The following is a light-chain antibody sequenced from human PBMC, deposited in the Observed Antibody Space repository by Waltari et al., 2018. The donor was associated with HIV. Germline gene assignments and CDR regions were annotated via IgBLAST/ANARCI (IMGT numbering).Light chain of an antibody. V-gene: IGLV2-14*01. CDR3: SSYTSSSTLV. CDR2: EVS. J-gene: IGLJ1*01. Sequence: QPALTQPASVSGSPGQSIPISCTGTSSDVGGYNYVSWYQQHPGKAPKLMIYEVSNRPSGVSNRFSGSKSGNTASLTISGLQAEDEADYYCSSYTSSSTLVFGTGTKVTVL. CDR1: SSDVGGYNY.